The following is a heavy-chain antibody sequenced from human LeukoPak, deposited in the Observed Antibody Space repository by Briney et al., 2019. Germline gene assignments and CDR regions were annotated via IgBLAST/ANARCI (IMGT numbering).Heavy chain of an antibody. Sequence: PGGSLRLSCASSGFTSSVYYMSGIRQAPGKGREWVSYISSSGSTIYYADSVKGRFTISRDNAMNSLYLQMNSLRAEDTAMYYCARGVLEWLSPFDYWGQGTLVTVSS. CDR3: ARGVLEWLSPFDY. V-gene: IGHV3-11*04. J-gene: IGHJ4*02. CDR1: GFTSSVYY. CDR2: ISSSGSTI. D-gene: IGHD3-3*01.